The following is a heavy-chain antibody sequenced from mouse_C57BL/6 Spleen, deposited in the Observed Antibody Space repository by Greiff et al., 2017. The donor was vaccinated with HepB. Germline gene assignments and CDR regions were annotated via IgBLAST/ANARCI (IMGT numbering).Heavy chain of an antibody. D-gene: IGHD1-1*01. V-gene: IGHV1-59*01. CDR3: SRRVPSTVFDY. J-gene: IGHJ2*01. Sequence: VQLQQPGAELVRPGTSVKLSCKASGYTFTSYWMHWVKQRPGQGLEWIGLIDPSGSYTNYNQKFKGKATLTVDKSSITAYMQLSSLTSEDSAVYYCSRRVPSTVFDYWGPGTTVTVSS. CDR2: IDPSGSYT. CDR1: GYTFTSYW.